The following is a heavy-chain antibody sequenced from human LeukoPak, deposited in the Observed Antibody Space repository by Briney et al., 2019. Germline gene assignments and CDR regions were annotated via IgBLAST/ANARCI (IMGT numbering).Heavy chain of an antibody. CDR3: ARGSGSYSSDAFDI. CDR1: GFTFRSYW. V-gene: IGHV3-74*01. D-gene: IGHD3-10*01. Sequence: GGSLRLSCAASGFTFRSYWMHWVRQTPGKGLVCVSRINGDGSNTTYADSVKGRFTTSRDTAKDTLYLQMISLRADDTAVYYCARGSGSYSSDAFDIWGQGTMVTVSS. CDR2: INGDGSNT. J-gene: IGHJ3*02.